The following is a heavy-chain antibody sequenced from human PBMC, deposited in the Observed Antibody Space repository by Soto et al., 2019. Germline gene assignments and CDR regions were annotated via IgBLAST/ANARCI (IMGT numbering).Heavy chain of an antibody. Sequence: EVQLLESGGGLVQPGGSLRLSCVASGFSFSSYAMTWVRQAPGKGLEWVSVISGSDGSTYYADSVKGRFTISRDNSKNTLYLQMNSLRAEDTAVYYCAKSKPLVPAASDYFDYWGQGTLVAVSS. CDR1: GFSFSSYA. J-gene: IGHJ4*02. V-gene: IGHV3-23*01. D-gene: IGHD2-2*01. CDR2: ISGSDGST. CDR3: AKSKPLVPAASDYFDY.